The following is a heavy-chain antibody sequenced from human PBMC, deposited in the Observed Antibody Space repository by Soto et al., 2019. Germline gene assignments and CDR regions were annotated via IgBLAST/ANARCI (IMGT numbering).Heavy chain of an antibody. CDR3: ATCRGVWGVAAA. CDR1: GFSFSTYW. D-gene: IGHD3-10*01. J-gene: IGHJ3*01. CDR2: ITGDGSST. Sequence: EGQLVESGGGIVQPGGSLRLSCAASGFSFSTYWLHWVRQAPGKGLMWVSRITGDGSSTTYADSVKGRFTTSRDNARNILYLEMNGLRADATAVYYCATCRGVWGVAAAGDQGTQVTVSS. V-gene: IGHV3-74*01.